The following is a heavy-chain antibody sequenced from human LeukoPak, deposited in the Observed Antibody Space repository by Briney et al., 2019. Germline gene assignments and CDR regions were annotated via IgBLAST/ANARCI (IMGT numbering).Heavy chain of an antibody. CDR3: ARLADKLGATRSYYYYGMDV. Sequence: SETLSLTCAVSGGSISTISDYWDWIRQPPGKGLEWIGSVYYSGSTYYNPSLKSRVTISVDTSKNQFSLKLSSVTAADTAVYYCARLADKLGATRSYYYYGMDVWGQGTTVTVSS. V-gene: IGHV4-39*01. D-gene: IGHD1-26*01. CDR2: VYYSGST. CDR1: GGSISTISDY. J-gene: IGHJ6*02.